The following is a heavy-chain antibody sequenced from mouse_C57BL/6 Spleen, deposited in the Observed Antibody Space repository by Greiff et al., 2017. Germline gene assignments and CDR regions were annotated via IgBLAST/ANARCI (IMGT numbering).Heavy chain of an antibody. D-gene: IGHD4-1*01. J-gene: IGHJ2*01. V-gene: IGHV1-76*01. CDR3: ARRDWDRYYFDY. Sequence: QVQLQQSGAELVRPGASVKLSCKASGYTFTDYYINWVKQRPGQGLEWIARIYPGSGNTYYNEKFKGKATLTAEKSSSTAYMQLSSLTSEDSAVYFCARRDWDRYYFDYWGQGTTLTVSS. CDR1: GYTFTDYY. CDR2: IYPGSGNT.